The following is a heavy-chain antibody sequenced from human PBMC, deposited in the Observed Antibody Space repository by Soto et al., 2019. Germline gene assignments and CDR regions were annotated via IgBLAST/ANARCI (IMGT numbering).Heavy chain of an antibody. V-gene: IGHV4-59*08. J-gene: IGHJ5*02. Sequence: QVQLQESGPGLVKPSETLSLTCTVSGGSISSYYWSWIRQPPGKGLEWIGYIYYSGSTNYNPSLKSRVPITVDTSKNQFSLKLSPVTAADTAVYFWANRLGPGWFDPWGQGTLVTVSS. CDR2: IYYSGST. D-gene: IGHD3-10*01. CDR3: ANRLGPGWFDP. CDR1: GGSISSYY.